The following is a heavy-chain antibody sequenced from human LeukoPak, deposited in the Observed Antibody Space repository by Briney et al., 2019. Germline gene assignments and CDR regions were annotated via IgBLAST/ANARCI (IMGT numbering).Heavy chain of an antibody. CDR1: GYTFTGYY. CDR2: INPNSGGT. CDR3: ARDTGQWLVLYYYMDV. J-gene: IGHJ6*03. V-gene: IGHV1-2*02. Sequence: ASVKVSCKASGYTFTGYYMHWVRQAPGQGLEWMGWINPNSGGTNYAQKFQGRVTMTRDTSISTAYMELSRLRSDDTAVYYCARDTGQWLVLYYYMDVWGKGTTVTISS. D-gene: IGHD6-19*01.